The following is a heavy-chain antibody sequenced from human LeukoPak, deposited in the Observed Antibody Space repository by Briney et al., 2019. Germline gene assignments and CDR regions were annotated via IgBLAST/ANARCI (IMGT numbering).Heavy chain of an antibody. CDR1: GGSISSSSYY. CDR3: ARDSPYCYDSSGYHTPYYYMDV. Sequence: SETLSLTCTVSGGSISSSSYYWAWIRQPPGKGLEWIGSIHYSGSTYYNPSLKSRVTISVATSKNQFSLKLSSVTAADTAVYYCARDSPYCYDSSGYHTPYYYMDVWGKGTTVTVSS. D-gene: IGHD3-22*01. V-gene: IGHV4-39*07. CDR2: IHYSGST. J-gene: IGHJ6*03.